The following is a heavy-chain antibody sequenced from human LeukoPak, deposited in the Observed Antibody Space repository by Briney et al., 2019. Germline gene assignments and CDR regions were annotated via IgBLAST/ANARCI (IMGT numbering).Heavy chain of an antibody. CDR2: IKQDGSDK. V-gene: IGHV3-7*01. CDR3: AREGVTAISSGHFDY. CDR1: GFTFTKYW. D-gene: IGHD2-21*02. Sequence: GGSLRLSCAASGFTFTKYWMTWVRQAPGKELEWVGNIKQDGSDKNYMDSVKGRFTISRDNTKNSVYLQMSSLRAEDTAVYYCAREGVTAISSGHFDYWGQGTLVTVSS. J-gene: IGHJ4*02.